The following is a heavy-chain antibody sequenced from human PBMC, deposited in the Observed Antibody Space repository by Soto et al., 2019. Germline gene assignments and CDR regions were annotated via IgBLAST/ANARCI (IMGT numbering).Heavy chain of an antibody. J-gene: IGHJ5*02. D-gene: IGHD5-18*01. CDR3: ARMESFGSLNWFDP. CDR1: GYTFTNSD. V-gene: IGHV1-8*01. Sequence: ASVKVSCKASGYTFTNSDVSWVLQATGQGLEWMGWMNPGSGDTGYAQKFQGRVTMTRDISIATAYMELNSLTSEDTAIYYCARMESFGSLNWFDPWGQGTLVTVSS. CDR2: MNPGSGDT.